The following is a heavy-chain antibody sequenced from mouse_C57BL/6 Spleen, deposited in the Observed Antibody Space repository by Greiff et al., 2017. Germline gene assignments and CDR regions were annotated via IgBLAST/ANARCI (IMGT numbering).Heavy chain of an antibody. CDR3: ARADYYAMDY. CDR1: GYAFSSSW. Sequence: QVQLQQSGPELVKPGASVKISCKASGYAFSSSWMNWVKQRPGKGLEWIGRIYPGDGDTNYNGKFKGKATLTADKSSSTAYMQLSSLTSEYSAVYFCARADYYAMDYWGQGTSVTVSS. J-gene: IGHJ4*01. CDR2: IYPGDGDT. V-gene: IGHV1-82*01.